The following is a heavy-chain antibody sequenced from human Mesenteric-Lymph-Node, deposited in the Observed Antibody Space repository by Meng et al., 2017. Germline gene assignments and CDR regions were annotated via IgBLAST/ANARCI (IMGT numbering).Heavy chain of an antibody. V-gene: IGHV1-24*01. CDR3: ATSSTIFGVVISDSGAFDI. J-gene: IGHJ3*02. Sequence: ASVKVSCKVSGYTLTELSMHWVRQAPGKGLGWMGGFDPEDGETIYAQKFQGRVTMTEDTSTDTAYMELSSLRSEGTAVYYCATSSTIFGVVISDSGAFDIWGQGTMVT. D-gene: IGHD3-3*01. CDR1: GYTLTELS. CDR2: FDPEDGET.